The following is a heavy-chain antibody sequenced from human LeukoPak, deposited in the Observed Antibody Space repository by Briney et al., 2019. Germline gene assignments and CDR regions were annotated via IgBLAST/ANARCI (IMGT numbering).Heavy chain of an antibody. Sequence: GGSLRLSCAASGFTFSSYWMHWVRQGPGRGLVCVSRINSDGRCTTYADSVKGRFTISRTNTKNTLYLQMNSLRAVDMAVYYCARVSTYSAIDYWGQGTLVTVSS. D-gene: IGHD1-26*01. V-gene: IGHV3-74*01. CDR2: INSDGRCT. CDR3: ARVSTYSAIDY. CDR1: GFTFSSYW. J-gene: IGHJ4*02.